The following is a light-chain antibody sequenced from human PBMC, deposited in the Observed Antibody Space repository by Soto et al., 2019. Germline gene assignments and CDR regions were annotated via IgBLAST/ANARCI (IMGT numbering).Light chain of an antibody. J-gene: IGLJ2*01. V-gene: IGLV2-14*01. Sequence: QSALTQPASVSGSPGQSITISCTGTSSDVGGYNYVSWYQQHPGKAPKLMIYEVSNRPSGVSNRFSGFKSGNTASLTISGLQAEDEGHYYCSSYTSSSTLVFGGGTKLTVL. CDR3: SSYTSSSTLV. CDR2: EVS. CDR1: SSDVGGYNY.